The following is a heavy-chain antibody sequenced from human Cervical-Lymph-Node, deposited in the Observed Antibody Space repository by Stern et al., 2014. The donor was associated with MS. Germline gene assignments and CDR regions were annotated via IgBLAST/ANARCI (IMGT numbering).Heavy chain of an antibody. V-gene: IGHV1-18*01. Sequence: QMQLVQSGPEVKKPGASVKVSCRASGYTFTTFGISWVRQAPGQGLEWMGWISGYSPNTHYAQKFQGRVTLTTDTSTSTAYMELRSLRSDDTAIYYCARGTGDLKHWGQGTLVTVSS. CDR1: GYTFTTFG. J-gene: IGHJ1*01. CDR3: ARGTGDLKH. D-gene: IGHD7-27*01. CDR2: ISGYSPNT.